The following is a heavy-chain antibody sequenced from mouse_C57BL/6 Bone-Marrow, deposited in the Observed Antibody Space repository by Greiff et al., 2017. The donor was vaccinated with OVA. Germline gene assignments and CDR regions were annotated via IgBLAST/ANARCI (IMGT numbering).Heavy chain of an antibody. Sequence: VQLQQPGAELVMPGASVKLSCKASGYTFTSYWMHWVKQRPGHGLEWIGEIDPSGGCTNYNQKFKGKATLTVDKSSSTAYMQLSSLTSEDSAVYYGARSRGSSYVGGFAYWGQGTLVTVSA. CDR3: ARSRGSSYVGGFAY. J-gene: IGHJ3*01. CDR2: IDPSGGCT. CDR1: GYTFTSYW. V-gene: IGHV1-69*01. D-gene: IGHD1-1*01.